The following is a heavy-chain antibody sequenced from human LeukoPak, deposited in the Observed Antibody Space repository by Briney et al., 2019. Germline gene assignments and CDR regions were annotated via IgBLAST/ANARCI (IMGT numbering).Heavy chain of an antibody. V-gene: IGHV3-48*03. Sequence: GRSLRLSCAASGLTFNSYEMNWVRQAPGKGLEWLSYIGSSGATRYYADSVEGRFTVSRDNAKNSLYLQMNSLRAEDTAVYYCARYGDYSFDYWGQGTLVTVSS. CDR3: ARYGDYSFDY. CDR1: GLTFNSYE. CDR2: IGSSGATR. J-gene: IGHJ4*02. D-gene: IGHD4-17*01.